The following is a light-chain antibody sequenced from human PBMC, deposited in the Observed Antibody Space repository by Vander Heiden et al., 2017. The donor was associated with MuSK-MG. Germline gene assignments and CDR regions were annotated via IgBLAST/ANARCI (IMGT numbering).Light chain of an antibody. CDR1: QSVSSN. Sequence: EIVMTQSPVTLSVSPGEGATLSCRASQSVSSNLAWYQEKPGQAPRLLIYGAPTSATGFPARFTGSGFGTDFTLTITSLQPEDTAIYYCHQDNTWPVTFGGGTKVEIK. CDR2: GAP. CDR3: HQDNTWPVT. V-gene: IGKV3-15*01. J-gene: IGKJ4*01.